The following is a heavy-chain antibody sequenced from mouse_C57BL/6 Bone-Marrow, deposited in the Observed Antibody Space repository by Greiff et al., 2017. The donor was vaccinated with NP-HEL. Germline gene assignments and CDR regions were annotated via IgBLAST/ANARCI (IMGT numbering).Heavy chain of an antibody. CDR3: TSPYYGSSYGRDFDY. V-gene: IGHV1-15*01. D-gene: IGHD1-1*01. J-gene: IGHJ2*01. CDR2: IDPETGGT. Sequence: VHVKQSGAELVRPGASVTLSCKASGYTFTDYEMHWVKQTPVHGLEWIGAIDPETGGTAYNQKFKGKAILTADKSSSTAYMELRSLTSEDSAVYYCTSPYYGSSYGRDFDYWGQGTTLTVSS. CDR1: GYTFTDYE.